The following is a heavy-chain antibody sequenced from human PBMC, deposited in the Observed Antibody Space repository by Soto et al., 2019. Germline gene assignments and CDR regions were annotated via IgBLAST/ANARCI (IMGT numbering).Heavy chain of an antibody. Sequence: PSETLSLTCTVSGGSISSSSYFWDWIRQPPGKGLEWIGSIHYTGSTYYNPSLQSRVTISVGTSKNQFSLKLTSVTAADTAVYYCARQRAVAARPVWFDPWGQGTLVTVSS. CDR1: GGSISSSSYF. V-gene: IGHV4-39*01. D-gene: IGHD6-6*01. CDR2: IHYTGST. J-gene: IGHJ5*02. CDR3: ARQRAVAARPVWFDP.